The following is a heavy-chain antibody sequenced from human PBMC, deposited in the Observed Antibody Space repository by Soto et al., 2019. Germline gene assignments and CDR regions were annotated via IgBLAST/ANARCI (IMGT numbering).Heavy chain of an antibody. CDR1: GYTFTNFG. CDR3: ARGWTPIDY. Sequence: QVQLVQSGAEVKKPGASVKVSCKASGYTFTNFGISWVRQAPGQGLEWMGWISAYNGNTNYAQKFQGRVTMTTDTSTSTASMEVRSLRCDDTAVYYCARGWTPIDYWGQGTLVTVSS. V-gene: IGHV1-18*01. J-gene: IGHJ4*02. CDR2: ISAYNGNT. D-gene: IGHD2-15*01.